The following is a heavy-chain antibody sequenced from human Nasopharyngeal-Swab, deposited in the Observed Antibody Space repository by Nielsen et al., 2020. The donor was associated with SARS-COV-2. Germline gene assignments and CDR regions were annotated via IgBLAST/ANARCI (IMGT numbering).Heavy chain of an antibody. D-gene: IGHD1-14*01. CDR3: ARDRNNPYCYYYMDV. J-gene: IGHJ6*03. CDR1: GGTFSSYA. CDR2: INPSGGST. V-gene: IGHV1-46*01. Sequence: ASVKVSCKASGGTFSSYAISWVRQAPGQGLEWMGIINPSGGSTSYAQKFQGRVTMTRDTSTSTVYMELSSLRSEDTAVYYCARDRNNPYCYYYMDVWGKGTTVTVSS.